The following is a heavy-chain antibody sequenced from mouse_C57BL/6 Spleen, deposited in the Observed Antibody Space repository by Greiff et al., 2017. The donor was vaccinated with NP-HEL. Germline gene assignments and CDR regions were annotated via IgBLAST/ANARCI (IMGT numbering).Heavy chain of an antibody. CDR2: IRSKSNNYAT. CDR3: VRNYDYDEDFDY. V-gene: IGHV10-1*01. J-gene: IGHJ2*01. Sequence: EVQLVESGGGLVQPKGSLKLSCAASGFSFNTYAMNWVRQAPGKGLEWVARIRSKSNNYATYYADSVKDRFTISRDDSESMLYLQMNNLKTEDTAMYYCVRNYDYDEDFDYWGQGTTLTVSS. CDR1: GFSFNTYA. D-gene: IGHD2-4*01.